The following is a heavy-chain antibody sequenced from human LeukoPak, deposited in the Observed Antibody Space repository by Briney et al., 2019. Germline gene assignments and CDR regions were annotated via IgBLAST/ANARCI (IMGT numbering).Heavy chain of an antibody. J-gene: IGHJ4*02. D-gene: IGHD4-17*01. CDR2: ISGSGGST. CDR3: ARDRPEDYGDHENY. CDR1: GFTFSSYA. Sequence: SGGSLRLSCAASGFTFSSYAMSWVRQAPGKGLEWVSAISGSGGSTYYADSVKGRFTISRDNSKNTLYPQMNSLRAEDTAVYYCARDRPEDYGDHENYWGQGTLVTVSS. V-gene: IGHV3-23*01.